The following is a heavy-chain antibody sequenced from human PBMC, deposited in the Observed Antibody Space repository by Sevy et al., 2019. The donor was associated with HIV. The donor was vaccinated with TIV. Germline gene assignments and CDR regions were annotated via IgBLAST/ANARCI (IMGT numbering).Heavy chain of an antibody. CDR2: LKSDVYGGTV. CDR1: GFTFGDYC. CDR3: TRWRAAQSIFDY. V-gene: IGHV3-49*04. D-gene: IGHD6-13*01. Sequence: GGSLRLSCTASGFTFGDYCMSWVRQAPGKGLEWVAFLKSDVYGGTVDHAATVRGRFVISRDDSKTIAYLQMNDLKTEDTGVYYCTRWRAAQSIFDYWGQGALVTVSS. J-gene: IGHJ4*02.